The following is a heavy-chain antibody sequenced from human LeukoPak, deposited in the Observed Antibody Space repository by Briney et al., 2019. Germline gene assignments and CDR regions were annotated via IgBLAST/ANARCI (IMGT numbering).Heavy chain of an antibody. CDR1: GFSFSGYA. CDR3: AKGSRGYTNYYFDY. V-gene: IGHV3-23*01. J-gene: IGHJ4*02. CDR2: ISGSGAST. D-gene: IGHD2-2*02. Sequence: GGSLRLSCASSGFSFSGYAMIWVRQAPGKGLELVPTISGSGASTFYADSVRGRFITSKDIPSNIVYLQMNSLRAEDTAVYYCAKGSRGYTNYYFDYWGQGTLVTVSS.